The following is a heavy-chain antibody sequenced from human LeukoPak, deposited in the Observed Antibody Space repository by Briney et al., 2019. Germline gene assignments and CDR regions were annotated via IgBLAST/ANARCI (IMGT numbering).Heavy chain of an antibody. CDR3: ARVPGYSSSWYGERNWFDP. D-gene: IGHD6-13*01. Sequence: PSETLSLTCAVYGGSFSGYYWSWIRQPPGKGLEWIGEINHSGSTNYNPSLKSRVTISVDTSKNQFSLKLSSVTAADTAVYYCARVPGYSSSWYGERNWFDPWGQGTLVTVSS. CDR1: GGSFSGYY. V-gene: IGHV4-34*01. J-gene: IGHJ5*02. CDR2: INHSGST.